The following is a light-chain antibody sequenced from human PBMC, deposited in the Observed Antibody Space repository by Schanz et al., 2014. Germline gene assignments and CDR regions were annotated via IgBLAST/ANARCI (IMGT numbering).Light chain of an antibody. CDR1: SSDVGGYNY. Sequence: QSALTQPRSVSGSPGQSVTISCTGTSSDVGGYNYVSWYQLHPGKAPKLMIYDVSKRPSGVPDRFSGSKSGNTASLAISGLRSDDEADYYCAAWDGTLRGHVVFGGGTQLTVL. J-gene: IGLJ2*01. CDR2: DVS. CDR3: AAWDGTLRGHVV. V-gene: IGLV2-11*01.